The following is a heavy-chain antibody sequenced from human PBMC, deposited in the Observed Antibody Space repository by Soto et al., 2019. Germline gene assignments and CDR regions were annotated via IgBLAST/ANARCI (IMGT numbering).Heavy chain of an antibody. CDR2: IYPGDSDT. CDR3: ARHYCSSTSCYSDYYYYMDV. V-gene: IGHV5-51*01. J-gene: IGHJ6*03. D-gene: IGHD2-2*01. Sequence: EVQLVQSGAEVKKPGESLKISCKGSGYSFTSYWIGWVRQMPGKGLEWMGIIYPGDSDTRYSPSFQGQVTISADKSIMTAYLQWNSLKASDTAMYYCARHYCSSTSCYSDYYYYMDVWGKGTTVTVSS. CDR1: GYSFTSYW.